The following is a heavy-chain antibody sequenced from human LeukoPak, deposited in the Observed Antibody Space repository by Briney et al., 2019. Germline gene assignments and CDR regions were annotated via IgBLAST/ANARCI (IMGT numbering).Heavy chain of an antibody. D-gene: IGHD1-26*01. Sequence: ASVKVSCTASGYTFTGYYMHWVRQAPGQGLEWMGWINPNSGGTNYAQKFQGRVTMTRDTSISTAYMELSRLRSDDTAVYYCARGETGSYYNYYYYYGMDVWGQGTTVTVSS. J-gene: IGHJ6*02. CDR2: INPNSGGT. CDR1: GYTFTGYY. CDR3: ARGETGSYYNYYYYYGMDV. V-gene: IGHV1-2*02.